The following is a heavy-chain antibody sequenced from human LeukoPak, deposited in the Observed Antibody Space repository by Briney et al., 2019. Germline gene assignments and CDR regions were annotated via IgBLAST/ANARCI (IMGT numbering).Heavy chain of an antibody. CDR2: ISGSGGST. J-gene: IGHJ4*02. D-gene: IGHD3-3*01. CDR3: AKGVSSRFLEWLYYFDY. V-gene: IGHV3-23*01. Sequence: GGSLRLSCAASGFTLSSYSMNWVRQAPGKGLEWVSAISGSGGSTYYADSVKGRFTISRDNSKNTLYLQMNSLRAEDTAVYYCAKGVSSRFLEWLYYFDYWGQGTLVTVSS. CDR1: GFTLSSYS.